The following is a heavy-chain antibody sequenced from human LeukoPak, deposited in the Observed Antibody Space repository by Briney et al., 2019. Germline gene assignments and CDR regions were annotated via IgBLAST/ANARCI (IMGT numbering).Heavy chain of an antibody. CDR3: ATTGRTGTIGGSLKY. J-gene: IGHJ4*02. CDR1: GFTFDDYT. CDR2: ISWDGGST. D-gene: IGHD1-7*01. Sequence: GGSLRLSCAASGFTFDDYTMHWVRQAPGKGLEWVSLISWDGGSTYYADSVKGRFTISRDNSKNSLYLQMNSLRTEDTALYYCATTGRTGTIGGSLKYWGQGTLVTVSS. V-gene: IGHV3-43*01.